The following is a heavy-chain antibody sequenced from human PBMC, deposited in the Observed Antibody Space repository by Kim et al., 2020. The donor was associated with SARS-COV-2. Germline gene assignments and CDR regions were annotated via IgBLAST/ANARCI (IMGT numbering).Heavy chain of an antibody. D-gene: IGHD2-21*02. J-gene: IGHJ4*02. V-gene: IGHV3-11*06. Sequence: KGRFTISRDNAKNSLYLQMNGLRAEDTAVYYCARDRCRDCYFGGGDFDYWGQGTLVTVSS. CDR3: ARDRCRDCYFGGGDFDY.